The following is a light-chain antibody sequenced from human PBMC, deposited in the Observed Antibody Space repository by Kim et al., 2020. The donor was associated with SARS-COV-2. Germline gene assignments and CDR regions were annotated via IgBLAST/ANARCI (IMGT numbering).Light chain of an antibody. CDR1: PSVTRNY. Sequence: TPGNSATLSGRASPSVTRNYLAWYQQKPGQAPRLLIHSASGRATGIPDRFSGSGSGTDFTLTISRLEPEDFAVYYCQQYGSSSGTFGPGTKVDIK. V-gene: IGKV3-20*01. J-gene: IGKJ1*01. CDR3: QQYGSSSGT. CDR2: SAS.